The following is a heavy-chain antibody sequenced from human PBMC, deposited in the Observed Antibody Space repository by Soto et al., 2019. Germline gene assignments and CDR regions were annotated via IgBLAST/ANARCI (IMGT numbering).Heavy chain of an antibody. CDR1: GFTFSTYG. J-gene: IGHJ4*02. Sequence: GGSLRLSCAASGFTFSTYGMSWVRQAPGKGLEWVSLISGSGDSTYYADSVRGRCSISRDNFKNTPFLQMSGLRVEDTAVYYCARTMPVSVATGGLDYWGQGTLVTVSS. V-gene: IGHV3-23*01. CDR2: ISGSGDST. CDR3: ARTMPVSVATGGLDY. D-gene: IGHD2-2*01.